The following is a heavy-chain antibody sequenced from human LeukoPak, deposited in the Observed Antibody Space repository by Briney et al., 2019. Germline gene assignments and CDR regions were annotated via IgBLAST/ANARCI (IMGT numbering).Heavy chain of an antibody. J-gene: IGHJ4*02. D-gene: IGHD3-22*01. Sequence: PGGSLLLSCAASGFTFSNHWMSWVRPAPGKGLEWVANLDQDGSEIYYVDSVKGRFTISRDNAKNSLYLQMNSLRAEDTAVYYCARRYYYDSSSDFDSWGRGTLVTVSS. CDR2: LDQDGSEI. CDR1: GFTFSNHW. CDR3: ARRYYYDSSSDFDS. V-gene: IGHV3-7*01.